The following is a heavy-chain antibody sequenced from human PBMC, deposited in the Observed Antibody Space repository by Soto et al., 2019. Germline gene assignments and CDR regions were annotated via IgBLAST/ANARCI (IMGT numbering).Heavy chain of an antibody. CDR2: IYSGGST. J-gene: IGHJ4*02. CDR1: GFTVSSNY. CDR3: ARSAYCGGDCYSHIDY. Sequence: EVQLVESGGGLIQPGGSLRLSCAASGFTVSSNYMSWVRQAPGKGLEWVSVIYSGGSTYYADSVKGRFTISRNNSKNTLYLQLNSLRAEDTAVYYCARSAYCGGDCYSHIDYWGQGTLVTVSS. D-gene: IGHD2-21*02. V-gene: IGHV3-53*01.